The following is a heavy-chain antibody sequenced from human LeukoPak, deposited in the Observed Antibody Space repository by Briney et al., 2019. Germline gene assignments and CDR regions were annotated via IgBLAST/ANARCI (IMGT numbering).Heavy chain of an antibody. CDR1: GGSISGYY. Sequence: SETLSLTCTVSGGSISGYYWSWIRQPPGKGLEWIGYIYYTGNTKYNPSLKSRVTISVDTSKNQFSLKLSSVTAADTAVYYCAKTGRPAAVYGDYFPYYYYGMDVWGQGTTVTVSS. CDR2: IYYTGNT. CDR3: AKTGRPAAVYGDYFPYYYYGMDV. V-gene: IGHV4-59*08. J-gene: IGHJ6*02. D-gene: IGHD4-17*01.